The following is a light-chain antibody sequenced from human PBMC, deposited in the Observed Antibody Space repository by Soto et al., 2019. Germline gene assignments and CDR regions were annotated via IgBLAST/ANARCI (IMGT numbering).Light chain of an antibody. J-gene: IGKJ2*01. Sequence: EIVLTQSPGTLSLSPGERVTLSCRASQSINNNYLAWYQHKPGQAPRLIVYGASARATGIPDRFSGSGSGTDFTLTISRLEPEDFAVYYCQQYISLYTFGQGTKLEIK. CDR1: QSINNNY. V-gene: IGKV3-20*01. CDR3: QQYISLYT. CDR2: GAS.